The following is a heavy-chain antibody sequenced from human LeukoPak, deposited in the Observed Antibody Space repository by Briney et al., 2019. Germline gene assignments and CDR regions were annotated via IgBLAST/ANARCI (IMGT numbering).Heavy chain of an antibody. CDR1: GFTFSSYS. V-gene: IGHV3-7*03. CDR2: INQDGNKK. CDR3: ATGDYGVHGDY. D-gene: IGHD4/OR15-4a*01. J-gene: IGHJ4*02. Sequence: GGSLRLSCAASGFTFSSYSMNWVRQAPGKGLEWVAHINQDGNKKYYVDSVKGRFTIFRDNAKNSLYLQMNSLRAEDTAVYYCATGDYGVHGDYWGQGILVTVSS.